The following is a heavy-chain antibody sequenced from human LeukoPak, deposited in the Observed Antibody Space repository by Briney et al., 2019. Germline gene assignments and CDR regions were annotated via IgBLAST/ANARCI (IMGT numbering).Heavy chain of an antibody. CDR1: GFTFSSYG. CDR3: ARTTYGDYGPSDY. V-gene: IGHV3-30*03. J-gene: IGHJ4*02. CDR2: ISYDGSNK. Sequence: PGRSLRLSCAASGFTFSSYGMHWVRQAPGKGLEWVAVISYDGSNKYYADSVKGRFTISRDNSKNTLYLQMNSLRAEDTAVYYCARTTYGDYGPSDYRGQGTLVTVSS. D-gene: IGHD4-17*01.